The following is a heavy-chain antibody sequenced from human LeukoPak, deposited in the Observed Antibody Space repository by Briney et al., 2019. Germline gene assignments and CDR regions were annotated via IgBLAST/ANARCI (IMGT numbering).Heavy chain of an antibody. Sequence: GASVKVSCKASGYTFTSYGISWVRQAPGQGLEWMGWISAYNGNTNYAQKLQGRVTMTTDTSTSTAHMELRSLRSDDTAVYYCAREEYYYDSSGYYDKDGHDAFDIWGQGTMDTVSS. CDR2: ISAYNGNT. D-gene: IGHD3-22*01. CDR3: AREEYYYDSSGYYDKDGHDAFDI. J-gene: IGHJ3*02. CDR1: GYTFTSYG. V-gene: IGHV1-18*01.